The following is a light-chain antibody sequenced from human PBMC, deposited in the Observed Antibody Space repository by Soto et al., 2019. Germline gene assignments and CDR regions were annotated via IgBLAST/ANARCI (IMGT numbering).Light chain of an antibody. CDR2: EVT. J-gene: IGLJ1*01. CDR3: SSYAGSNNFV. Sequence: QSALTQPPSASGSPGQSVTISCTGTSSDVGGYDYVSWYQQHPGKAPKLMIYEVTKRPSGVPDRSSGSKSGNTASLTVSGLQAEDEAAYYCSSYAGSNNFVFGTGTKVTVL. CDR1: SSDVGGYDY. V-gene: IGLV2-8*01.